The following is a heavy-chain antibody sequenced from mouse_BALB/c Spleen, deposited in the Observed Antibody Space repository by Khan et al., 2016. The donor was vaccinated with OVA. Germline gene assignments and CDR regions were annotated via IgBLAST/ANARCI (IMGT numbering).Heavy chain of an antibody. CDR2: IFPNNGGT. CDR3: ARSCCGSFAY. D-gene: IGHD1-2*01. J-gene: IGHJ3*01. Sequence: VQLQQSGPELVKPGASVKISCKASGYTFTDYNMDWVKQSHGESLEWIGYIFPNNGGTGYTQKFKTKATMTVDNSSSTPYMQISSLTSEDSAVYYCARSCCGSFAYWGQGTLVTVSA. V-gene: IGHV1S29*02. CDR1: GYTFTDYN.